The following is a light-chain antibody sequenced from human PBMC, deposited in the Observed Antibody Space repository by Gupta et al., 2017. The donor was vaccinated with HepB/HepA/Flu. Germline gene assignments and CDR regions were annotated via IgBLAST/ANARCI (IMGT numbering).Light chain of an antibody. CDR3: CSYAGGYSIYV. Sequence: QSALTQPRSVSGSPGQSVTISCTGTSSDIGAYNYVSWYQQRPGEAPKLIIYDVNTRPSGVPDRFSCAKSGNTASLTISVLQAEDEADYSCCSYAGGYSIYVFRTVTKVTVL. CDR2: DVN. V-gene: IGLV2-11*01. J-gene: IGLJ1*01. CDR1: SSDIGAYNY.